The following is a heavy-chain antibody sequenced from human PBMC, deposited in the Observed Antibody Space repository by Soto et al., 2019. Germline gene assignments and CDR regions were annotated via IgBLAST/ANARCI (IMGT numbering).Heavy chain of an antibody. Sequence: EVQLVESGGGLVQPGGSLRLSCAASGFTFSSYSMNWVRQAPGKGLEWVSYISSSSSTIYYADSVKGRFTISRDNAKNSLYLHMNSLRDEDTAVYYCARGSSSPTRAFDIWGQGTMVTVSS. CDR1: GFTFSSYS. J-gene: IGHJ3*02. CDR2: ISSSSSTI. D-gene: IGHD6-13*01. CDR3: ARGSSSPTRAFDI. V-gene: IGHV3-48*02.